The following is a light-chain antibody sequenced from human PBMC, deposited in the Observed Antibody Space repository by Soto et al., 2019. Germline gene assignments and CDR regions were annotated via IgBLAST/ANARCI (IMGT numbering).Light chain of an antibody. CDR2: EVS. J-gene: IGLJ3*02. CDR3: SSYTSISTLV. V-gene: IGLV2-14*01. CDR1: SSNIGNNY. Sequence: QSVLTQPPSVSAAPGQKVTISCSGSSSNIGNNYVSWYQQHPGEAPKLMIYEVSNRPSGVSNRFSGSKSGNTASLTISGLQAEDEADYYCSSYTSISTLVFGGGTKVTVL.